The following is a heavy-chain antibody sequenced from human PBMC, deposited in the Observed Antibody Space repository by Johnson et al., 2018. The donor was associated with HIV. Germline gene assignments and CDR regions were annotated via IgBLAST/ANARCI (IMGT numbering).Heavy chain of an antibody. J-gene: IGHJ3*02. CDR1: GFTFSGSA. D-gene: IGHD1-26*01. V-gene: IGHV3-73*01. Sequence: VQLVESGGGLVQPGGSLKLSCAASGFTFSGSAMHWVRQASGKGLEWVGRVRSKADNYATAYAASVKGRFTISRDASKNTAYLQMNRLQAEDTAVYYCARDKWELLGAFDIWGQGTMVTVSS. CDR3: ARDKWELLGAFDI. CDR2: VRSKADNYAT.